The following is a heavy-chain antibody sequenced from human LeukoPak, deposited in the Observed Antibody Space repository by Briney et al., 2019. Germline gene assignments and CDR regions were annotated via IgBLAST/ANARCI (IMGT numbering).Heavy chain of an antibody. V-gene: IGHV3-21*01. Sequence: GGSLRLSCSASEFTFSRYSMNWVRHAPGKGLEWVSTISSTTTYIYSADSVRGRFTISRDTPKHSVDLQMNSLRADDTAVYYCTRHVSLSQPGGFDHWGHGSLVTVSS. CDR1: EFTFSRYS. CDR3: TRHVSLSQPGGFDH. D-gene: IGHD6-13*01. J-gene: IGHJ4*01. CDR2: ISSTTTYI.